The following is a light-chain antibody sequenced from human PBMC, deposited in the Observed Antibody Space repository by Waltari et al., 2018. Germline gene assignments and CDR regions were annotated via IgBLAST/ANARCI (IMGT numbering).Light chain of an antibody. CDR3: QQYYDTPYT. V-gene: IGKV4-1*01. CDR2: WAS. CDR1: RNLLYSPNNKDF. Sequence: DIVMTQSPDSLVVSLGERATINCKSSRNLLYSPNNKDFLAWYQQKPGQPTKLLIYWASTRESGVPDRFTGSGSGTDFSLTISSLQAEDVAVYYCQQYYDTPYTFGQGTKLEIK. J-gene: IGKJ2*01.